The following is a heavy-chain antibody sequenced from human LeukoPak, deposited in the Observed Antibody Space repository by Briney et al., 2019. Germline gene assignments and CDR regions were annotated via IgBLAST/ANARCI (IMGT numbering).Heavy chain of an antibody. CDR3: ARDLLLGPAFDY. Sequence: ASVKVFCKASGYPFSSYGITGVRQAPGQGLEWMGWISAYNGNTNYAQKFLGRVTMTRDTSTSTAYRELRSLRSDDTAVYYCARDLLLGPAFDYWGQGTVVSVPS. V-gene: IGHV1-18*01. D-gene: IGHD2-15*01. CDR2: ISAYNGNT. CDR1: GYPFSSYG. J-gene: IGHJ4*02.